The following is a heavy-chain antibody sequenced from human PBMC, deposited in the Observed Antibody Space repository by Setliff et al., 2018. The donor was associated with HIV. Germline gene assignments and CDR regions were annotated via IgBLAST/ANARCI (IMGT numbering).Heavy chain of an antibody. J-gene: IGHJ6*03. CDR3: ARGSRQLTIFGVVFKTNYYFMDV. CDR1: GGSFSHGY. V-gene: IGHV4-34*01. Sequence: PSETLSLTCAVYGGSFSHGYWSWIRQPPGKRLEWIGDISHSGTTNYNPSLKSRVTISVDTSKNQFSLTLNSVTAADTAVYYCARGSRQLTIFGVVFKTNYYFMDVWGKGTAVTVSS. CDR2: ISHSGTT. D-gene: IGHD3-3*01.